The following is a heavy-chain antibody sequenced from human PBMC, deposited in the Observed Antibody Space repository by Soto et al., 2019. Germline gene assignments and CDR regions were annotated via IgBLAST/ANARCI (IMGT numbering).Heavy chain of an antibody. J-gene: IGHJ6*02. CDR3: ARGGIADSGTEYYYGMDV. CDR2: ISSSSSYI. D-gene: IGHD6-13*01. V-gene: IGHV3-21*01. CDR1: GFTFSSCS. Sequence: GGSLRLSCAASGFTFSSCSMNWVRQAPGKGLEWVSSISSSSSYIYYADSVKGRFTISRDNAKNSLYLQMNSLRAEDTAVYYCARGGIADSGTEYYYGMDVWGQGTTVTVSS.